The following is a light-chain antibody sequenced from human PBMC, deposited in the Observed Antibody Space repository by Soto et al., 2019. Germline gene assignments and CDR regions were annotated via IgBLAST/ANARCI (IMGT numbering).Light chain of an antibody. J-gene: IGKJ1*01. CDR1: QSISSL. CDR2: DDT. Sequence: DIQMTQSPSTLSASVGDRVTITCRASQSISSLLDWYQQKPGKAPKLLIYDDTSLESGVPSRFSGRGSGTEFTLTISSLQPADFATYYCQHQWTFGQGTKVEIK. CDR3: QHQWT. V-gene: IGKV1-5*01.